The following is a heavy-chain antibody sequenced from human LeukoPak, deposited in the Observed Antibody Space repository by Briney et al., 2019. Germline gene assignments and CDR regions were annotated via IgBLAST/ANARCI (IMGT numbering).Heavy chain of an antibody. V-gene: IGHV4-59*08. Sequence: SETLSLTCIVSGGSINSYYWSWIRQPPGKGLEWIAYIYYSGSTNFNPSLKSRVTISVDTSKNQFSLKLSSVTAADTGVYYCSVAGWSFDYWGQGTLVTVSS. CDR1: GGSINSYY. J-gene: IGHJ4*02. CDR3: SVAGWSFDY. D-gene: IGHD3-9*01. CDR2: IYYSGST.